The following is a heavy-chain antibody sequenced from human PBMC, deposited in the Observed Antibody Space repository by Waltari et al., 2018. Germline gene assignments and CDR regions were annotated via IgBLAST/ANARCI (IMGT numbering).Heavy chain of an antibody. CDR1: GFKFINYE. V-gene: IGHV3-48*03. Sequence: EVQLVESGGRSVLPGESLRLSCAASGFKFINYEINWVRQAPGKGLEWMAYIGSSGSTSYYADSVKGRCTVARDNARDSALLQMDTLRVEDTAVYVCARAGLSRPFDWPYFDSWGPGTLVTVSS. CDR3: ARAGLSRPFDWPYFDS. J-gene: IGHJ4*02. CDR2: IGSSGSTS. D-gene: IGHD3-9*01.